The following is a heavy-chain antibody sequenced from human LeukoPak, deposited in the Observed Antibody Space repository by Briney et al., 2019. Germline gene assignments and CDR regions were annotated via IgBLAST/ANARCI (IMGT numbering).Heavy chain of an antibody. J-gene: IGHJ5*02. V-gene: IGHV3-23*01. CDR3: AKVCSSTSCYSPGGFDP. Sequence: GGSLRLSCAASGFTFSSYAMSWVRQAPGKGLEWASAISGSGGSTYYADSVKGRFTISRDNSKNTLYLQMNSLRAEDTAVYYCAKVCSSTSCYSPGGFDPWGQGTLVTVSS. CDR2: ISGSGGST. D-gene: IGHD2-2*01. CDR1: GFTFSSYA.